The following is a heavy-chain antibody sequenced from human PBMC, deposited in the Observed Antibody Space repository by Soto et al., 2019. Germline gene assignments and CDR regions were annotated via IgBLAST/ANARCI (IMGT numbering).Heavy chain of an antibody. D-gene: IGHD5-18*01. CDR1: GGSINSGGYC. J-gene: IGHJ4*02. CDR2: ISYGGST. CDR3: SRGILV. Sequence: QVQLQESGPGLVKPSQTLSLTCTVSGGSINSGGYCWSWIRQHPGKGLDWIGCISYGGSTSYNPSLKSRETISVDRSKNQFSVKLTSVPAADTAVYYCSRGILVWGQGALITVSS. V-gene: IGHV4-31*03.